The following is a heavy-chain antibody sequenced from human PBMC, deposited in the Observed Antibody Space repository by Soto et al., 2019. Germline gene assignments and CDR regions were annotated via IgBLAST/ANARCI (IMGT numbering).Heavy chain of an antibody. J-gene: IGHJ6*02. Sequence: ASVKVSCKASGYTFTSYGISWVRQAPGQGLEWMGWISAYNGNTNYAQKLQGRVTMTTDTSTSTAYMELRSLRSDDTAVYYCARVEALGTYYYYYGMDVWGQGTTVTVS. V-gene: IGHV1-18*01. CDR1: GYTFTSYG. CDR3: ARVEALGTYYYYYGMDV. D-gene: IGHD3-16*01. CDR2: ISAYNGNT.